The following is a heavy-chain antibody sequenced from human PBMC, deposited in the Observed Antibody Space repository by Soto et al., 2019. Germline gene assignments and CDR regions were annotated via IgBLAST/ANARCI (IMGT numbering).Heavy chain of an antibody. V-gene: IGHV3-30-3*01. CDR3: ARAPPRGIAAPGTWGSGMDV. D-gene: IGHD6-13*01. Sequence: GGSLRLSCAASGFSFSSYAMHWVRQAPGKGLEWVAVISYDGNNKYYADSVKGRITISRDSSKNMVYLQMNSLRPEDTAVYYCARAPPRGIAAPGTWGSGMDVWGQGTTVTVSS. CDR1: GFSFSSYA. J-gene: IGHJ6*02. CDR2: ISYDGNNK.